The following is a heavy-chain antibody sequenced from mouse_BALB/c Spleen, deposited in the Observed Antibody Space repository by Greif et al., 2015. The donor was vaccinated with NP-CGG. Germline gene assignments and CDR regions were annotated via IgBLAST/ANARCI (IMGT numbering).Heavy chain of an antibody. J-gene: IGHJ2*01. CDR2: IYPGNVNT. Sequence: VQLQESGPELVRPGASVRISCKASGYTFTSYYIHWVKQRPGQGLEWIGWIYPGNVNTKYNEKFKGKATLTADKSSSTAYMQLSSLTPEDSAVYFCARDEGDYWGQGTTLTVSS. CDR1: GYTFTSYY. V-gene: IGHV1S56*01. CDR3: ARDEGDY.